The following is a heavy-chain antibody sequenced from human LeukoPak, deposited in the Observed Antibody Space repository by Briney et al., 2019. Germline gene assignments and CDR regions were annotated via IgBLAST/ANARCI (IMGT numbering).Heavy chain of an antibody. CDR2: ISDNVSGGST. J-gene: IGHJ5*02. V-gene: IGHV3-23*01. CDR3: AKDRTGYSYGYFLSP. CDR1: GFALSSHW. Sequence: GGSLRLSCAASGFALSSHWMTWVRQAPGKGLEWVSTISDNVSGGSTYYADSVKGRFTISRDNSKNTLYLQMNSLRAEDTAVYYCAKDRTGYSYGYFLSPWGQGTLVTVSS. D-gene: IGHD5-18*01.